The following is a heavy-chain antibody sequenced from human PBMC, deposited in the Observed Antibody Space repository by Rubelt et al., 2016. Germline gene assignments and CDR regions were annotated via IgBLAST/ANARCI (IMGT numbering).Heavy chain of an antibody. Sequence: EVQLLESGGGLVQPGGSLRLSCAASGFTFSSYAMSWVRQAPGKGLEWVSAISGSGCSTYYADSVKGRFTISRDNSKNTLYLQMNSLGAEDTAVYYCAKSRAVADPFNYWGQGTLVTVSS. CDR2: ISGSGCST. CDR3: AKSRAVADPFNY. V-gene: IGHV3-23*01. J-gene: IGHJ4*02. CDR1: GFTFSSYA. D-gene: IGHD4-23*01.